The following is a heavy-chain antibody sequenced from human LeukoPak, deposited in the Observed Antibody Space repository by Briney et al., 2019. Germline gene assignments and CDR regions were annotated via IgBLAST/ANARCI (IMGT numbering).Heavy chain of an antibody. CDR2: IGSDSKT. J-gene: IGHJ3*02. V-gene: IGHV3-23*01. Sequence: GGSLRLSCAASGFTFSGFAMTWVRQAPGKGLEWVSSIGSDSKTHYSESVKGRFAISRDNSKNTLYLQMNSLRAEDTAVYYCARETTSIVVVITSPDGAFDIWGQGTMVTVSS. D-gene: IGHD3-22*01. CDR3: ARETTSIVVVITSPDGAFDI. CDR1: GFTFSGFA.